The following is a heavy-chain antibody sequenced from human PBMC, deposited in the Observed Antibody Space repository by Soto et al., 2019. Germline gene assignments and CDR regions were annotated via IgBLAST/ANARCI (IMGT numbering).Heavy chain of an antibody. D-gene: IGHD1-1*01. Sequence: SVKVSCKASGGTFSSYAISWVRQAPGQGLEWMGGIIPIFGTANYAQKFQGRVTITADESTSTAYMELSSRRSEDTAVYYCARGSRGYYYYYYGMDVWGQGTTVTVSS. J-gene: IGHJ6*02. V-gene: IGHV1-69*13. CDR1: GGTFSSYA. CDR3: ARGSRGYYYYYYGMDV. CDR2: IIPIFGTA.